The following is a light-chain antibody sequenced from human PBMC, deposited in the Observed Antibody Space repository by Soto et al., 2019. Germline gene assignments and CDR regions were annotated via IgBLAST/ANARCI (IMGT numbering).Light chain of an antibody. V-gene: IGKV3-20*01. Sequence: EIVLTQSPGTLSFSPGERATLSCRASQSVSSSYLAWYQQKPGQAPRLLIYAASRRATGIPDRFSGSGSETDFTLTINRLEPEDFAVYYCQYYGNSRITFGQGTRLEIK. CDR3: QYYGNSRIT. CDR2: AAS. J-gene: IGKJ5*01. CDR1: QSVSSSY.